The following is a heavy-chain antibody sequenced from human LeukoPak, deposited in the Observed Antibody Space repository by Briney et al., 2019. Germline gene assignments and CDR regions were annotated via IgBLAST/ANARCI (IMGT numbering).Heavy chain of an antibody. CDR1: GGSISSYY. J-gene: IGHJ3*02. CDR2: IYYSGST. V-gene: IGHV4-59*08. Sequence: SETLSLTCTVSGGSISSYYWSWIRQPPGKGLEWIGYIYYSGSTNYNPSLKSRVTISVDTSKNQFSLKLSSVTAADTAVYYCARHYYDSSVHDAFDIWGQGTMVTVSS. D-gene: IGHD3-22*01. CDR3: ARHYYDSSVHDAFDI.